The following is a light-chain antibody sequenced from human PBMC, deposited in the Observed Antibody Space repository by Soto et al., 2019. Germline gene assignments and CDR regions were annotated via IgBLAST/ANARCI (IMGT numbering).Light chain of an antibody. J-gene: IGLJ1*01. Sequence: QSVLTQPASVSGSPGQSITISCTGTSSDVGAYNFVSWYQLHPGEAPKLIIYEVTNRPSGVSERFSGSKSGNTASLTISGLQAEDEADYYCSSYTSSSTLYVFGTGTKVTVL. V-gene: IGLV2-14*01. CDR3: SSYTSSSTLYV. CDR2: EVT. CDR1: SSDVGAYNF.